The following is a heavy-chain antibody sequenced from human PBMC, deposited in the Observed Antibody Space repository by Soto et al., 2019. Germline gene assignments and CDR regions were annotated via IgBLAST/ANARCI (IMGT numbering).Heavy chain of an antibody. CDR3: ARDDRPWYSSGWWWNY. D-gene: IGHD6-19*01. CDR1: GYTFTSYY. J-gene: IGHJ4*02. CDR2: INPSGGST. Sequence: ASGKVSCKASGYTFTSYYMHWVRQAPGQGLEWMGIINPSGGSTSYAQKFQGRVTITRDTSASTAYMELSSLRSEDTAVYYCARDDRPWYSSGWWWNYWGQGTLVTVSS. V-gene: IGHV1-46*01.